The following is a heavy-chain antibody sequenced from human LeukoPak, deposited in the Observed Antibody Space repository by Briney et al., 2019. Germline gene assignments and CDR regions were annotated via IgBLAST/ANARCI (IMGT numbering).Heavy chain of an antibody. V-gene: IGHV1-69*05. J-gene: IGHJ4*02. CDR3: ARGIYFDY. CDR1: GGTFNSYA. Sequence: GSSVKVSCKASGGTFNSYAVSWVRQAPGHGLEWMGGIIPIFGTANYAQKLQGRVTMTTDTSTSTAYMALRSLRSDDTAVYYCARGIYFDYWGQGTLVTVSS. CDR2: IIPIFGTA.